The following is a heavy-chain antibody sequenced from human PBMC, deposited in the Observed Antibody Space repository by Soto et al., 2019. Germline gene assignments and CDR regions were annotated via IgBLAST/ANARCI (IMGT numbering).Heavy chain of an antibody. CDR1: SGSISSYY. D-gene: IGHD3-3*01. Sequence: SETLSLTCTVSSGSISSYYWSWIRQPPGKGLEWIGYIHYTGRTNSNPSLKSRVTISIDTSTNQFSLKLKSVTATDTAVYYCAAGDFLSRFSYNEIKWFDPWGQGTLVTVSS. CDR3: AAGDFLSRFSYNEIKWFDP. CDR2: IHYTGRT. J-gene: IGHJ5*02. V-gene: IGHV4-59*01.